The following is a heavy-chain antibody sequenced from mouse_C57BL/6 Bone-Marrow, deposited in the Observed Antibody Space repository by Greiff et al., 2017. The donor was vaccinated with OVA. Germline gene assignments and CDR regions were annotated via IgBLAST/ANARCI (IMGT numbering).Heavy chain of an antibody. CDR1: GYTFTSYW. D-gene: IGHD2-12*01. CDR3: GRCVIRGHFDY. J-gene: IGHJ2*01. CDR2: IDPSDSYT. V-gene: IGHV1-69*01. Sequence: QVQLQQPGAELVIPGASVKLSCKASGYTFTSYWMHWVKQRPGQGLEWIGEIDPSDSYTNYNQKFKGKSTLTVDKSSSTAYMQLSSLTSEDSAVYYYGRCVIRGHFDYWGQGPTLTVSS.